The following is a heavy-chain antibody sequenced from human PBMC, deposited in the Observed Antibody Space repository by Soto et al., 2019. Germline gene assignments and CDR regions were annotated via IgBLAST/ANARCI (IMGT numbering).Heavy chain of an antibody. CDR1: GGSFSGYY. V-gene: IGHV4-34*01. J-gene: IGHJ6*03. CDR3: ARGPFRNYGYYYYYMDV. CDR2: INHSGST. Sequence: SETLSLTCAVYGGSFSGYYWSWIRQPPGKGLEWIGEINHSGSTNYNPSLKSRVTISVDTSKNQFSLKLSSVTAADTAVYYCARGPFRNYGYYYYYMDVWGKGTTVTVSS. D-gene: IGHD1-7*01.